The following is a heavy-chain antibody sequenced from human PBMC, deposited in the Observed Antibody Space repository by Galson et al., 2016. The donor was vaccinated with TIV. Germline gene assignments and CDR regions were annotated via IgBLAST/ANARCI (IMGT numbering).Heavy chain of an antibody. CDR2: ISPNTGDT. D-gene: IGHD4-17*01. V-gene: IGHV1-2*02. Sequence: SVKVSCKASKNIFTGYYVHWVRQAPGQGLEWMGWISPNTGDTNYAENFQGRVTMTRDTSISTAYLDLNRLRSDGTAVYYCAAGTYGDYYTTWGQGTLVTVSS. CDR3: AAGTYGDYYTT. CDR1: KNIFTGYY. J-gene: IGHJ5*02.